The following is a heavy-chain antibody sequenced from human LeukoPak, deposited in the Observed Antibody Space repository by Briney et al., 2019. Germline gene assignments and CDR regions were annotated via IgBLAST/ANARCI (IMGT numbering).Heavy chain of an antibody. CDR2: IYHSGST. CDR1: GYSISSGYY. CDR3: ARLDIEYSSSTTTFDI. Sequence: PSETLSLTCAVSGYSISSGYYWGWIRQPPGKGLEWIGRIYHSGSTYYNPSLKSRVTISVDTSKNQFSLKLSSVTAADTAVYYCARLDIEYSSSTTTFDIWGQGTMVTVSS. J-gene: IGHJ3*02. V-gene: IGHV4-38-2*01. D-gene: IGHD6-6*01.